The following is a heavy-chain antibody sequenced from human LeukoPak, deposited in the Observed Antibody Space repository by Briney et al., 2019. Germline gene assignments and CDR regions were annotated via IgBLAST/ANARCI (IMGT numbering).Heavy chain of an antibody. CDR2: IKPDGSEK. Sequence: PGGSLRLSCAASGFTFNNYWMNWVRQAPGKGLEWVANIKPDGSEKYYVDSVNGRFTISRDNAKNSLYLQKNSLRAEDTAVYYCARDPHRGGDYDYWGQGTLVTVSS. CDR3: ARDPHRGGDYDY. J-gene: IGHJ4*02. D-gene: IGHD4-17*01. V-gene: IGHV3-7*03. CDR1: GFTFNNYW.